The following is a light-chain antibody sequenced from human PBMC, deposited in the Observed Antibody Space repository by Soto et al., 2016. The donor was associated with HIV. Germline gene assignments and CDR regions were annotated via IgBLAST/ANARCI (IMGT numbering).Light chain of an antibody. CDR3: QSSDSSGSYRV. J-gene: IGLJ2*01. Sequence: YELTQPPSVSVSPGQTARITCSGDTLPKQYAYWYQQKPGQAPVVVVYKDTERPSGIPERFSGSSSGTTVTLTISGVQAGDEADYYCQSSDSSGSYRVFGGGTKLSVL. V-gene: IGLV3-25*03. CDR1: TLPKQY. CDR2: KDT.